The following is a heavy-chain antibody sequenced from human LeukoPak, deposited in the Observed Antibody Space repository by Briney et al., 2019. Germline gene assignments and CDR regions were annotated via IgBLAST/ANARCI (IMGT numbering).Heavy chain of an antibody. Sequence: GASVKVSCKASGYTFTSYDINWVRQATGQGLEWMGWMNPNSGNTGYAQKFQGRVTMTRNTSISTAYMELSSLRSEDTAAYYCARLGRKGWYGWFDPWGQGTLVTVSS. V-gene: IGHV1-8*01. D-gene: IGHD6-19*01. CDR3: ARLGRKGWYGWFDP. J-gene: IGHJ5*02. CDR2: MNPNSGNT. CDR1: GYTFTSYD.